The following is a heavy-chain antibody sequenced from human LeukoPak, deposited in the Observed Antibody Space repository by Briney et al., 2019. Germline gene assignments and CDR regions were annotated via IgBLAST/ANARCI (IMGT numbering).Heavy chain of an antibody. V-gene: IGHV3-7*01. CDR1: GFTFSSYW. CDR2: IKQDGGEK. J-gene: IGHJ4*02. Sequence: GGSLRLSCAASGFTFSSYWMSWVRQAPEKGLEWVANIKQDGGEKYYVDSVKGRFTISKDNAKNSLYLQMNSLRAEDTAIYYCAKTYYYSSGNFWGQGTLVTVSS. CDR3: AKTYYYSSGNF. D-gene: IGHD3-10*01.